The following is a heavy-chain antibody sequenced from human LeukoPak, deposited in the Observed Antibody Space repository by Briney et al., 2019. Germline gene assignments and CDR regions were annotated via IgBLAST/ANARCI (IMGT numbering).Heavy chain of an antibody. CDR1: GLTFSSFS. J-gene: IGHJ4*02. V-gene: IGHV3-21*06. Sequence: PGGSLRLSCAASGLTFSSFSFNWVRQGPGKGLEWVSSINTVASYIYYADSVKGRFTISRDNAKNSLYLQMNSLRAEDTGVYYCARLRRNSDKSGFYCYYDYWGQGTLVTVSS. CDR3: ARLRRNSDKSGFYCYYDY. CDR2: INTVASYI. D-gene: IGHD3-22*01.